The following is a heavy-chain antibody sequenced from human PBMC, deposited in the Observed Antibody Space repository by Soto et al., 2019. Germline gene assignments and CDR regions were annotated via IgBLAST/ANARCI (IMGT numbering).Heavy chain of an antibody. D-gene: IGHD1-26*01. Sequence: EVQLVESGGGLVQPGGSLRLSCAASGFTFSSYDMHWVRQATGKGLEWVSAIGTAGDTYYPGSVKGRFTISRENAKNSLYLQMNSLRAGDTAVYYCARDGCEGAGFDYWGQGTLVTVSS. J-gene: IGHJ4*02. CDR3: ARDGCEGAGFDY. CDR2: IGTAGDT. CDR1: GFTFSSYD. V-gene: IGHV3-13*01.